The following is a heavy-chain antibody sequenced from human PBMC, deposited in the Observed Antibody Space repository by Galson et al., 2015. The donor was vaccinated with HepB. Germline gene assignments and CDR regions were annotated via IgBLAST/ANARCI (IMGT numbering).Heavy chain of an antibody. CDR1: GFTFSSYA. J-gene: IGHJ6*02. Sequence: SLRLSCAASGFTFSSYAMSWVRQAPGKGLEWVSAISGSGGSTYYADSVKGRFTISRDNSKNTLYLQMNSLRAEDTAVYYCAKVGFGIAVAGTGYGMDVWGQGTTVTVSS. CDR2: ISGSGGST. D-gene: IGHD6-19*01. CDR3: AKVGFGIAVAGTGYGMDV. V-gene: IGHV3-23*01.